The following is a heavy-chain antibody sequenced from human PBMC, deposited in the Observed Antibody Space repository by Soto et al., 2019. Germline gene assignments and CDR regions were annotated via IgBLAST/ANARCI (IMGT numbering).Heavy chain of an antibody. Sequence: PSETLSLTCTVSGGSISSGGYYWSWIRQHPGKGLEWIGYIYYSGSTYYNPSLKSRVTISVDTSKNQFSLKLSSVTAADTAVYYCARAYYYGSGSYYNHWGQGTLVTVSS. CDR3: ARAYYYGSGSYYNH. V-gene: IGHV4-31*03. CDR2: IYYSGST. D-gene: IGHD3-10*01. J-gene: IGHJ5*02. CDR1: GGSISSGGYY.